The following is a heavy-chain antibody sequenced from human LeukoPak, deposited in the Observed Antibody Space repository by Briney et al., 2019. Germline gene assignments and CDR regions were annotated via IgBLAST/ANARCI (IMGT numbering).Heavy chain of an antibody. D-gene: IGHD3-16*02. CDR2: ISSSSSYI. Sequence: GGSLRLSCAASGFTFSSYSMNWVRQAPGKGLEWVSSISSSSSYIYYADSVKGRFTISRDNAKNSLYLQMNSLRAEDTAVYYCAREFYDYVWGSYRYGLGYWGQGTLVTVSS. J-gene: IGHJ4*02. CDR1: GFTFSSYS. V-gene: IGHV3-21*01. CDR3: AREFYDYVWGSYRYGLGY.